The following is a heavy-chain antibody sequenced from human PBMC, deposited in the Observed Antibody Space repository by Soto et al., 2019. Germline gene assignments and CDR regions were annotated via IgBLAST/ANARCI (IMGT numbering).Heavy chain of an antibody. J-gene: IGHJ5*02. D-gene: IGHD4-17*01. CDR2: IYYSGST. V-gene: IGHV4-30-4*01. CDR1: GASINNGDYY. CDR3: AVTTLTNTGFDP. Sequence: SETLSLTCTVSGASINNGDYYWSWIRQPPGKGLEWIGYIYYSGSTYYNPSLKGRITISVDTSKSQFSLKMRSVTAADTAVYHCAVTTLTNTGFDPWGQGTLVTVSS.